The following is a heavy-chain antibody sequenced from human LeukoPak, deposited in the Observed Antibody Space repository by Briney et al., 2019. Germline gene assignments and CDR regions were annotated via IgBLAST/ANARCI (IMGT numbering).Heavy chain of an antibody. CDR1: GGSFSGYY. D-gene: IGHD3-22*01. CDR2: INHSGST. V-gene: IGHV4-34*01. J-gene: IGHJ5*02. Sequence: PSETLSLTCAVYGGSFSGYYWSWIRQPPGKGLEWIGEINHSGSTNYNPSLKSRVTISVDTSKNQFSLKLSSVTAADTAVYYCASSYYDSSGYFRVGWFDPWGQGTLVTVSS. CDR3: ASSYYDSSGYFRVGWFDP.